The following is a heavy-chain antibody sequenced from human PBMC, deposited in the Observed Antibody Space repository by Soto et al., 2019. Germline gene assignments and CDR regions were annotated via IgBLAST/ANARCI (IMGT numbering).Heavy chain of an antibody. V-gene: IGHV4-30-4*01. D-gene: IGHD3-22*01. CDR1: GGSISSGDHY. CDR2: IYYSGST. Sequence: SETLSLTCTVSGGSISSGDHYWSWIRQPPGKGLEWIGYIYYSGSTYYSPSLKSRVTISLDTSKNQFSLKLNSVTAADTAVYYCARETYYDSSGYNAFDIWGQGTMVTVSS. J-gene: IGHJ3*02. CDR3: ARETYYDSSGYNAFDI.